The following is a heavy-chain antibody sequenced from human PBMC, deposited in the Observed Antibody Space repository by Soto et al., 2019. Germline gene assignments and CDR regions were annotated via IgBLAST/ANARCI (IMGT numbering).Heavy chain of an antibody. CDR3: ALHAGMVYASRLQLFGMDV. V-gene: IGHV1-69*01. D-gene: IGHD2-8*01. CDR2: IIPIFGTA. J-gene: IGHJ6*02. CDR1: GGTFSSYA. Sequence: QVQLVQSGAEVKKPGSSVKVSCKASGGTFSSYAISWVRQAPGQGLEWVGGIIPIFGTANYAQKFQGRVTITADESTRTAYREMSSLRSEDTAVYYCALHAGMVYASRLQLFGMDVWGQGTTVTVSS.